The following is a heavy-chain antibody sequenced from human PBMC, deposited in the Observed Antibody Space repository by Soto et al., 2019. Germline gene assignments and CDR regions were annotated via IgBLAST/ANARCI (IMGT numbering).Heavy chain of an antibody. CDR3: ARGSSAVGATFDY. Sequence: QVPLVQSGAEVKKPGSSVKVSCKASGGTFSSYTISWVRQAPGQGLEWMGRIIPILGIANYAQKFQGRVTITADKSTSTAYMELSSLRSEDTAVYYCARGSSAVGATFDYWGQGTLVTVSS. J-gene: IGHJ4*02. CDR1: GGTFSSYT. CDR2: IIPILGIA. D-gene: IGHD1-26*01. V-gene: IGHV1-69*02.